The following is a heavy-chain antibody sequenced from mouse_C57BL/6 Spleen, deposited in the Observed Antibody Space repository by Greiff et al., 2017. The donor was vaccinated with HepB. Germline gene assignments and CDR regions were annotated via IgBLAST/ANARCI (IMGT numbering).Heavy chain of an antibody. CDR1: GFTFSSYA. J-gene: IGHJ3*01. CDR2: ISSGGDYI. D-gene: IGHD2-4*01. Sequence: EVKLVESGEGLVKPGGSLKLSCAASGFTFSSYAMSWVRQTPEKRLEWVAYISSGGDYIYYADTVKGRFTISRDNARNTLYLQMSSLKSEDTAMYYCTSAPYDYGFAYWGQGTLVTVSA. CDR3: TSAPYDYGFAY. V-gene: IGHV5-9-1*02.